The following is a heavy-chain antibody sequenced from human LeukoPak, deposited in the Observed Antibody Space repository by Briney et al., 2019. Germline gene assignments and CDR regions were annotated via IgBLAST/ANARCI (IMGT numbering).Heavy chain of an antibody. Sequence: ASVKVSCNASGYTFIDYYMHWVLQAPGQGLEWIGWISPNSGGTKYVQKFQGRVTMTRDTSITTVYLELSGLSFDDTAVYYCARGGGRYSVDYWGQGTLVIVSS. CDR2: ISPNSGGT. J-gene: IGHJ4*02. D-gene: IGHD1-26*01. CDR3: ARGGGRYSVDY. V-gene: IGHV1-2*02. CDR1: GYTFIDYY.